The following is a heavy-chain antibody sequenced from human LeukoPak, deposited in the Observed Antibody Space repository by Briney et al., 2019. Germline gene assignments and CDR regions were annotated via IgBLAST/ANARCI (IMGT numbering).Heavy chain of an antibody. CDR2: IYYSGST. Sequence: SETLSLTCTVSGGSISSSSYYWGWIRQPPGKGLEWIGSIYYSGSTYYNPSLKSRVTISVDTSKNQFSLKLSSVTAADTAVYYCARRGLVLVGATDYWGQGTLVTVSS. J-gene: IGHJ4*02. D-gene: IGHD1-26*01. CDR1: GGSISSSSYY. V-gene: IGHV4-39*01. CDR3: ARRGLVLVGATDY.